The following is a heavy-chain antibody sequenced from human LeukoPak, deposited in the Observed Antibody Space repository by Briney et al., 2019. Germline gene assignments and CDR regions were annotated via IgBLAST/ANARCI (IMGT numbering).Heavy chain of an antibody. J-gene: IGHJ4*02. Sequence: PGGSLRLSCAASGFTFSSYWMHWVRQAPGKGLVWVSRISSDGSSTSYADSVKGRFTISRDNAKNTLYLQMNSLRAEDTAVYYCAKENYGDYVEGLDYWGQGTLVTVSS. CDR3: AKENYGDYVEGLDY. V-gene: IGHV3-74*01. CDR2: ISSDGSST. CDR1: GFTFSSYW. D-gene: IGHD4-17*01.